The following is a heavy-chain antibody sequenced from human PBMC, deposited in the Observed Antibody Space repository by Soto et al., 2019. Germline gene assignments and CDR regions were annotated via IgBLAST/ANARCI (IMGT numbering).Heavy chain of an antibody. V-gene: IGHV1-69*04. CDR1: GYTFTSYD. CDR3: ARLKDGSGRQFDY. J-gene: IGHJ4*02. Sequence: SVKVSCKASGYTFTSYDINWVRQAPGQGLDWMGRIIPINGVANYAQKFQGRVTITADKPTNTVYMELTGLRSEDTALYYCARLKDGSGRQFDYWGQGTLVTVSS. D-gene: IGHD3-10*01. CDR2: IIPINGVA.